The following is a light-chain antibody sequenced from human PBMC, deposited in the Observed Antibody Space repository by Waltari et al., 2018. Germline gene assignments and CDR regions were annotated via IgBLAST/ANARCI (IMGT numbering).Light chain of an antibody. Sequence: EIVLTQSPGTLSLSPGERATLSCRASQSFSSCYLAWYQQKPGQAPRLLIYGASSRATDIPDRFSGSGSGTDFTLTITRLEPEDFAVYYCQQYGSSPYTFGQGTKLEIK. CDR3: QQYGSSPYT. CDR1: QSFSSCY. V-gene: IGKV3-20*01. CDR2: GAS. J-gene: IGKJ2*01.